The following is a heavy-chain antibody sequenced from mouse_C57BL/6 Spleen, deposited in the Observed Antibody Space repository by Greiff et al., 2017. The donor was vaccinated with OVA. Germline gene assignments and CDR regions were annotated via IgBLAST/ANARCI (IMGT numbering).Heavy chain of an antibody. CDR2: ISSGGSYT. CDR3: ARTAQAPFAY. D-gene: IGHD3-2*02. J-gene: IGHJ3*01. V-gene: IGHV5-6*02. Sequence: EVMLVESGGDLVKPGGSLKLSCAASGFTFSSYGMSWVRQTPDKRLEWVATISSGGSYTYYPDSVKGRFTISRDNAKNTLYLQMSSLKSEDTAMYYCARTAQAPFAYWGQGTLVTVSA. CDR1: GFTFSSYG.